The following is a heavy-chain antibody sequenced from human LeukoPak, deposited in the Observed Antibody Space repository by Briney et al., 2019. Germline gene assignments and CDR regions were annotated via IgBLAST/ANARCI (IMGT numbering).Heavy chain of an antibody. CDR3: SNSPFDSPKYYFDY. CDR1: GFTFSSHW. J-gene: IGHJ4*02. V-gene: IGHV3-7*01. CDR2: IKKDGSEK. Sequence: PGGSLRLSCAASGFTFSSHWMSWVRQAPGKGLEWVANIKKDGSEKYYVDSVKGRFTISRDNAKNSLYLQMNSLRAEDTAVYYCSNSPFDSPKYYFDYWGQGTLVTVSS. D-gene: IGHD3-9*01.